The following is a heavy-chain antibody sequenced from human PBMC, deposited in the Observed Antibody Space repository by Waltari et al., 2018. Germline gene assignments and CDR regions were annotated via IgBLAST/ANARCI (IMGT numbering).Heavy chain of an antibody. J-gene: IGHJ5*02. V-gene: IGHV1-2*06. CDR3: ARWLQVRDTRNWFDP. CDR1: GYTFTGYY. Sequence: QVQLVQSGAEVKKPGASVKVSCKASGYTFTGYYMHWVRQAPGQGLEWMGRINPNSGGTNYAQKFQGRVTMTRDTSISTAYMELSRLRSDDTAVYYCARWLQVRDTRNWFDPWGQGTLVTVSS. D-gene: IGHD5-18*01. CDR2: INPNSGGT.